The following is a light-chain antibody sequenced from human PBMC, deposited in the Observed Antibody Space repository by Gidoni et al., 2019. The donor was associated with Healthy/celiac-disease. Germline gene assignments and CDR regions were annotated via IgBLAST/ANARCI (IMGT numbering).Light chain of an antibody. J-gene: IGLJ3*02. CDR2: DVS. CDR3: SSYTSSSTWV. CDR1: SSDVGVYNY. Sequence: QSALKQHASVSGSPGQSLTISCTGTSSDVGVYNYVSWYQQHPGKAPKLMIYDVSNRPSGFSNRFSGSKSGNTASLTISGLQAEDEADYYCSSYTSSSTWVFGGGTKLTVL. V-gene: IGLV2-14*01.